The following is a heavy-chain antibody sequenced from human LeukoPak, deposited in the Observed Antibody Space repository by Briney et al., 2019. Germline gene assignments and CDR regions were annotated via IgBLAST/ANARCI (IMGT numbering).Heavy chain of an antibody. Sequence: PGGSLRLSCAASGFTFSSHAMSWVRQAPGKGLEWVSGISGSDGSTYYADSVKGRFTISRDNSKNTLYLQMNSLRAEDTAVYYCAKVKGAWIFDYWGQGTLVTVSS. CDR3: AKVKGAWIFDY. D-gene: IGHD2-2*03. CDR2: ISGSDGST. CDR1: GFTFSSHA. V-gene: IGHV3-23*01. J-gene: IGHJ4*02.